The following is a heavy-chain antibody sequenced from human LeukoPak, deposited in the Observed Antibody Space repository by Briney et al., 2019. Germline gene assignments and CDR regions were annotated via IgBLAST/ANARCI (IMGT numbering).Heavy chain of an antibody. CDR2: ISSLSGTI. Sequence: GGSLRLSCAASGFTFSSYSMNWVRQARGKGREWVSYISSLSGTIHYAHCVTGRFIIARDNAKNSLYLQMNSLRAEDTAVYYCVRDQGGAVSYWGQGTLVTVSS. V-gene: IGHV3-48*01. J-gene: IGHJ4*02. CDR3: VRDQGGAVSY. CDR1: GFTFSSYS. D-gene: IGHD3-16*01.